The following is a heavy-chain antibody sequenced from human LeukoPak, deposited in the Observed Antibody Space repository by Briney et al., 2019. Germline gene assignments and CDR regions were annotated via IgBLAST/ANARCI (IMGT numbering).Heavy chain of an antibody. Sequence: GGSLRLSCAASGFTFSSYAMHWVRQAPGEGLEWVAVISYDGSNKYHADSVKGRFTISRDNSKNTLYLQMNSLRAEDTAVYYCARDTGIAVAVDYFDYWGQGTLVTVSS. CDR2: ISYDGSNK. CDR3: ARDTGIAVAVDYFDY. CDR1: GFTFSSYA. J-gene: IGHJ4*02. V-gene: IGHV3-30-3*01. D-gene: IGHD6-19*01.